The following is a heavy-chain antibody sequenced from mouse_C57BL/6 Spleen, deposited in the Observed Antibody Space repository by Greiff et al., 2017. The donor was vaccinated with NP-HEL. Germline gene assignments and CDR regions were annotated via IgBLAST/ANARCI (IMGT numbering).Heavy chain of an antibody. J-gene: IGHJ3*01. CDR3: ASDYDGIFAY. Sequence: EVQRVESGGGLVQPGGSLSLSCAASGFTFTDYYMSWVRQPPGKALEWLGFIRNKANGYTTEYSASVKGRFTISRDNSQSILYLQMNALRAEDSATYYCASDYDGIFAYWGQGTLVTVSA. CDR1: GFTFTDYY. D-gene: IGHD2-4*01. CDR2: IRNKANGYTT. V-gene: IGHV7-3*01.